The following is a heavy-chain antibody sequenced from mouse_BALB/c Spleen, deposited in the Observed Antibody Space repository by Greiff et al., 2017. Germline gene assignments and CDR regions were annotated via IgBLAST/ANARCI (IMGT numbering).Heavy chain of an antibody. CDR2: ISSGGSYT. Sequence: EVKVVESGADLVKPSRSLKLSCAVSGFSFTSYGMSWVRQTPDKRLEWVVTISSGGSYTYYTDSVKGRFTISSDNAKNTLYLQMSSLKSEDTAMYYCARHKHDYDWFAYWGQGTLVTVSA. CDR1: GFSFTSYG. V-gene: IGHV5-6*01. CDR3: ARHKHDYDWFAY. D-gene: IGHD2-4*01. J-gene: IGHJ3*01.